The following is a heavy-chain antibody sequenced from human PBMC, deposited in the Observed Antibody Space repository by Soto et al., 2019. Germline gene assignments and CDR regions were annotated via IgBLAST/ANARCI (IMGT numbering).Heavy chain of an antibody. CDR1: GYTFTGYY. D-gene: IGHD1-26*01. J-gene: IGHJ6*02. V-gene: IGHV1-2*02. CDR2: INPNSGGT. Sequence: GASVKVCCKASGYTFTGYYVHWVRQAPGQGLEWMGWINPNSGGTNYAQKFQGRVTMTRDTSISTAYMELSRLRSDDTAVYYCARSAHQRENYYGLDVWGQGTTVTVSS. CDR3: ARSAHQRENYYGLDV.